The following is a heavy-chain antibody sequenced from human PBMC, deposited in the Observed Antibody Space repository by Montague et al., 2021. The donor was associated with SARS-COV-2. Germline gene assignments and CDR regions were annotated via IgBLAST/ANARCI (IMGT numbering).Heavy chain of an antibody. J-gene: IGHJ6*02. CDR3: ARDNEHYYSPNYYYRMDV. Sequence: SETLSLTCTGAVCCISAEYWSRTRQHPGKRLEWYAYVCYSGSTNYNPSLKSRVTISVDMSKNQFSLKLSSVTAADTAVYYCARDNEHYYSPNYYYRMDVWGQGTTVTVSS. D-gene: IGHD3-22*01. CDR2: VCYSGST. CDR1: VCCISAEY. V-gene: IGHV4-59*01.